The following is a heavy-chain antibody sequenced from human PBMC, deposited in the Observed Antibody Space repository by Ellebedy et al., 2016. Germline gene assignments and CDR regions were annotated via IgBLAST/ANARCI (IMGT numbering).Heavy chain of an antibody. D-gene: IGHD2-2*01. CDR2: FGPSGTII. V-gene: IGHV3-11*01. CDR1: GFTFRDYY. J-gene: IGHJ3*02. CDR3: AGGYDSHGFDI. Sequence: GGSLRLSCAASGFTFRDYYMSRIRQAPGKGLEWVAYFGPSGTIIYNADSVKGRFTISRDNAKNSLYLQMSSLRVEDTAVYYCAGGYDSHGFDIWGQGTMVTVSS.